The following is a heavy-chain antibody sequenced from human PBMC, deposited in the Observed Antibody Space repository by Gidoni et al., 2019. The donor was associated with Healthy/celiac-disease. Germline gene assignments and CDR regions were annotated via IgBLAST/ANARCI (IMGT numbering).Heavy chain of an antibody. CDR3: AKDQAYYDILTGYFTIGGFDY. D-gene: IGHD3-9*01. CDR1: GFTFDDYT. V-gene: IGHV3-43*01. CDR2: ISWDGGST. Sequence: EVQLVESGGVVVQPGGSLRLSCAASGFTFDDYTMHWVRQAPGKGLEWVSLISWDGGSTYYADSVKGRFTISRDNSKNSLYLQMNSLRTEDTALYYCAKDQAYYDILTGYFTIGGFDYWGQGTLVTVSS. J-gene: IGHJ4*02.